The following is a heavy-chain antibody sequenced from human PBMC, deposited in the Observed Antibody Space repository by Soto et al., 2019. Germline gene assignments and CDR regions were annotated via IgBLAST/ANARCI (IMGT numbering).Heavy chain of an antibody. Sequence: GGSLRLSCAASGFTFSSYAMSWVRQAPGKGLEWVSAISGSGGSTYYADSVKGRFTISRDNSKNTLYLQMNSLRAEDTAVYYCAKDGDRIIAARRRPNWFDPWGQGTLVTVSS. J-gene: IGHJ5*02. V-gene: IGHV3-23*01. D-gene: IGHD6-6*01. CDR3: AKDGDRIIAARRRPNWFDP. CDR1: GFTFSSYA. CDR2: ISGSGGST.